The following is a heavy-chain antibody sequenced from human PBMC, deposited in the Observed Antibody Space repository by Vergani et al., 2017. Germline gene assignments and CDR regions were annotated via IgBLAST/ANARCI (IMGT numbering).Heavy chain of an antibody. CDR2: ISWNSGSI. Sequence: EVQLVESGGGLVQPGRSLRLSCAASGFTFDDYAMHWVRQAPGKGLERVSGISWNSGSIGYADSVKGRFTISRDNAKNSLYLQMNSLRAEDTALYYCAKGGPLLWFGELSSWGQGTLVTVSS. CDR3: AKGGPLLWFGELSS. D-gene: IGHD3-10*01. V-gene: IGHV3-9*01. CDR1: GFTFDDYA. J-gene: IGHJ5*02.